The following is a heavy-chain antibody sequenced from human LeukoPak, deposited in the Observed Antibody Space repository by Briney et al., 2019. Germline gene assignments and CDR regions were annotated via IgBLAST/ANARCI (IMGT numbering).Heavy chain of an antibody. D-gene: IGHD2-15*01. CDR1: GYTFTGYY. CDR2: MNPNSGNT. J-gene: IGHJ4*02. V-gene: IGHV1-8*02. Sequence: ASVKVSCKASGYTFTGYYMHWVRQAPGQGLEWMGWMNPNSGNTGYAQKFQGRVTMTRNTSISTAYMELSSLRSEATAVYYCARGPHSGGGCSDYWGQGTLVTVSS. CDR3: ARGPHSGGGCSDY.